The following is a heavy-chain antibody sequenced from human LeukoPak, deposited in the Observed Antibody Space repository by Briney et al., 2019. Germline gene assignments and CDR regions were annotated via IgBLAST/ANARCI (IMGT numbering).Heavy chain of an antibody. D-gene: IGHD5-12*01. J-gene: IGHJ4*02. Sequence: SETLSLTCSVSGYSLSSAYYWAWIRQPPGKALEWIGSVYHSGSTYYNPSLKSRVTISVDTSKNQFSRKVNSVTAADTAVYYCARDRGLRSFDYWGQGTLVTVSS. CDR3: ARDRGLRSFDY. V-gene: IGHV4-38-2*02. CDR2: VYHSGST. CDR1: GYSLSSAYY.